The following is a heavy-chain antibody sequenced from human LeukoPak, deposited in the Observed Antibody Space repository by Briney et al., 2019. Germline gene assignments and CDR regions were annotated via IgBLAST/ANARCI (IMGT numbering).Heavy chain of an antibody. CDR1: GGSISSSSYY. D-gene: IGHD6-13*01. J-gene: IGHJ4*02. CDR2: IYYSGST. V-gene: IGHV4-39*07. Sequence: SETLSLTCTVSGGSISSSSYYWGWIRQPPGKGLEWIGSIYYSGSTYYNPSLKSRVTISVDTSRNQFSLKLSSVTAADTAVYYCARLVQQLAPFDYWGQGTLVTVSS. CDR3: ARLVQQLAPFDY.